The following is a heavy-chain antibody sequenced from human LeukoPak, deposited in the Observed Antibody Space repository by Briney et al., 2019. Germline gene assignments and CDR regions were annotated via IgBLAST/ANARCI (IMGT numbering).Heavy chain of an antibody. Sequence: EASVKVSCKASGGTFSSYAISWVRQAPGQGLEWMGGIIPIFGTANYAQKFQGRVTITADESTSAAYMELSSLRSEDTAVYYCARSGYSSSQNWFDPWGQGTLVTVSS. V-gene: IGHV1-69*01. J-gene: IGHJ5*02. CDR1: GGTFSSYA. CDR3: ARSGYSSSQNWFDP. D-gene: IGHD6-13*01. CDR2: IIPIFGTA.